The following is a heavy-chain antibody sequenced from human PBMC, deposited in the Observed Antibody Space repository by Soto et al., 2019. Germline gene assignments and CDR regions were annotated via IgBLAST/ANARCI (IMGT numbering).Heavy chain of an antibody. CDR1: GFTFSSYS. CDR2: ISSSSRTI. Sequence: EVQLVESGGGLVQPGGSLRLSCAASGFTFSSYSMNWVRQAPGKGLEWVSYISSSSRTIYYADSVKGCFTISRDNAKNSLYLQMNSLRAEDTAVYYCARDSRLLVLPAEDAFDIWGQGTMVTVSS. V-gene: IGHV3-48*01. J-gene: IGHJ3*02. D-gene: IGHD2-2*01. CDR3: ARDSRLLVLPAEDAFDI.